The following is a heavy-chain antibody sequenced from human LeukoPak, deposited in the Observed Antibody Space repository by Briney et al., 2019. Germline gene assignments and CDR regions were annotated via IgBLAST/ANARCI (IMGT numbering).Heavy chain of an antibody. V-gene: IGHV3-13*01. Sequence: TGGPLRLSCAASGFTFSDYDMHWVRQATGKGLEWVSAIGTAGDTYYTGSVKGRFTISRENAKNSLYLQMNSLRAGDTAVYYCVRVAKERVGGVYYFDYWGQGTLVTVSS. CDR3: VRVAKERVGGVYYFDY. CDR2: IGTAGDT. D-gene: IGHD1-1*01. CDR1: GFTFSDYD. J-gene: IGHJ4*02.